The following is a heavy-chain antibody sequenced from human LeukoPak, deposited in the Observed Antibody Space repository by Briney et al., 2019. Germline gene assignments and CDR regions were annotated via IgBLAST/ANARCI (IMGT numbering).Heavy chain of an antibody. D-gene: IGHD3-10*01. Sequence: TTSETLSLTCTVSGGSISSYYWSWIRQPPGKGLEWIGYIHYSGSTNYNPSLKSRVTISVDTSKNQFSLKLSSVTAADTAVYYCARLKSGVEYYYGMDVWGQGTTVTVSS. J-gene: IGHJ6*02. CDR1: GGSISSYY. CDR2: IHYSGST. V-gene: IGHV4-59*08. CDR3: ARLKSGVEYYYGMDV.